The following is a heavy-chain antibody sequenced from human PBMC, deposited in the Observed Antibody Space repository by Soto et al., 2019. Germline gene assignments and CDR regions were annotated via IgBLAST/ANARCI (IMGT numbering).Heavy chain of an antibody. V-gene: IGHV1-24*01. CDR2: FDPEDGET. CDR3: ATVPNYDFWSVAFDI. Sequence: ASVKVSCKVSGYTLTELSMHLVRQAPGKGLEWMGGFDPEDGETIYAQKFQGRVTMTEDTSTDTAYMELSSLRSEDTAVYYCATVPNYDFWSVAFDIWGQGTMVTVSS. D-gene: IGHD3-3*01. J-gene: IGHJ3*02. CDR1: GYTLTELS.